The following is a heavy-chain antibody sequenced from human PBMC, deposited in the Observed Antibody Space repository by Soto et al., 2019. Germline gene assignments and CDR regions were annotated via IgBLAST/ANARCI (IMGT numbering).Heavy chain of an antibody. CDR2: IRHDGSQE. D-gene: IGHD5-18*01. J-gene: IGHJ4*02. Sequence: EVQLVESGGGLVLPGGSLRLSCEASGFTFSTYWMIWVRQAPGKGLEWVATIRHDGSQEYYVDSVKGRFTISRDNAKNSLYLQMNSLRAEDTTVYYCVRGGNSAMFYWGQGTLVTVSS. CDR1: GFTFSTYW. CDR3: VRGGNSAMFY. V-gene: IGHV3-7*01.